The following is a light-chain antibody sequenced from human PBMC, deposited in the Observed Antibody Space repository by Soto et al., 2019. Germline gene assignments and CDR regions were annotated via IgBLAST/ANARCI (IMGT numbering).Light chain of an antibody. Sequence: DFHMTQSPSTLSASVRFRATITCRASQSISSWLAWYQQQPRKAPEVLYRASKLESGVPSRISGRGSGTECTLTISSLLPEDFATYYCQQYYFYSWTFGQGTKVDIK. J-gene: IGKJ1*01. CDR3: QQYYFYSWT. CDR1: QSISSW. V-gene: IGKV1-5*03. CDR2: RAS.